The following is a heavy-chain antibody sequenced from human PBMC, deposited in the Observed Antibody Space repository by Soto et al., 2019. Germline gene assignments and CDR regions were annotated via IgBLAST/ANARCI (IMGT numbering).Heavy chain of an antibody. V-gene: IGHV1-24*01. D-gene: IGHD5-12*01. CDR2: FDPEDGET. Sequence: ASVKVSCKVSGYTLTELSMHWVRQAPGKGLEWMGGFDPEDGETIYAQKFQGRVTMTEDTSTDTAYMELSSLRSEDTAVYYCATRGSSGYEIDYWGQGTLVTVSS. J-gene: IGHJ4*02. CDR3: ATRGSSGYEIDY. CDR1: GYTLTELS.